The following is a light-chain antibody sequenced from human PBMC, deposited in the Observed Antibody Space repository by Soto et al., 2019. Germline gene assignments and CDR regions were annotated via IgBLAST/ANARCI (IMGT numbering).Light chain of an antibody. CDR3: KPYYSTHLT. Sequence: DIVMTQSPDSLAVSLGERATINCKSSQSVLYSSNNKNYLAWYQQKPGQPPTLLIYWASTRESGVPDRFSGSGSGTDFTLTISSLQAEDVAVYYSKPYYSTHLTFVGWTKVEIK. CDR2: WAS. V-gene: IGKV4-1*01. J-gene: IGKJ4*01. CDR1: QSVLYSSNNKNY.